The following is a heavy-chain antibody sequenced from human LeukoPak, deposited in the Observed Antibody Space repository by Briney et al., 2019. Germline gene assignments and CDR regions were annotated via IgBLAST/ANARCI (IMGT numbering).Heavy chain of an antibody. J-gene: IGHJ3*02. Sequence: ASVKVSCKASGYTFTNYYMYWVRQAPGQGLEWMGIFNPSGGSTTSAQKFQGRVTMTEDTSTDTAYMELSSLRSEDTAVYYCATLLSSSWRAFDIWGQGTMVTVSS. CDR3: ATLLSSSWRAFDI. V-gene: IGHV1-46*01. D-gene: IGHD6-13*01. CDR1: GYTFTNYY. CDR2: FNPSGGST.